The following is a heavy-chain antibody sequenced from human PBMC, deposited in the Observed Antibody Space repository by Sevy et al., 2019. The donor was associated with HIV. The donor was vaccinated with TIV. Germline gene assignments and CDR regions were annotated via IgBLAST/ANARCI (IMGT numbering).Heavy chain of an antibody. CDR1: GFTFSSFD. Sequence: GGSLRLSCVVSGFTFSSFDMHWVRQAPGKGLEWVAFISNDGSNKYYEDSVKGRVTISRDNSKNTLYLQMNSLRAEDTAAYYCAKDRLSSYERLFHYWGQGTLVTVSS. V-gene: IGHV3-30*18. CDR2: ISNDGSNK. CDR3: AKDRLSSYERLFHY. D-gene: IGHD5-12*01. J-gene: IGHJ4*02.